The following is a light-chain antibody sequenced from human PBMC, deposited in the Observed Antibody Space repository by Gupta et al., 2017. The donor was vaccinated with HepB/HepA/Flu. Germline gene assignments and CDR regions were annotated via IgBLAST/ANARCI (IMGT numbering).Light chain of an antibody. CDR1: TSNIGTISD. Sequence: QSVLTQPPSVSGAPGQRVTISCTGSTSNIGTISDVHWYQQLPGTAPKLLMYGNNNRPSGVPDRFSGSKSGTSASLAITGLQAEDEADYYCQSYDSSLSGYVFGSGTKVTVL. CDR3: QSYDSSLSGYV. CDR2: GNN. J-gene: IGLJ1*01. V-gene: IGLV1-40*01.